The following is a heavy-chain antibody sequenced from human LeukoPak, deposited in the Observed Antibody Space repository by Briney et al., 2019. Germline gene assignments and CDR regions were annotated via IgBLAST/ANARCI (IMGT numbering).Heavy chain of an antibody. CDR3: ARVGLGGYYYYYLDV. V-gene: IGHV4-39*07. CDR2: IYYSGST. J-gene: IGHJ6*03. Sequence: SETQSLTCTVSGGSISSSSYYWAWIRQPPGEGLEWIGSIYYSGSTYYNPSLKSRVTISLDTSKNQFSLKLSSVTAADTAVYYCARVGLGGYYYYYLDVWGNGTTVTVSS. CDR1: GGSISSSSYY. D-gene: IGHD3-16*01.